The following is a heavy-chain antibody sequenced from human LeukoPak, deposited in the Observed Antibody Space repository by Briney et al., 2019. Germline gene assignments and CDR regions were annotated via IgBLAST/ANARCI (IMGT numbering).Heavy chain of an antibody. V-gene: IGHV1-2*02. Sequence: ASVTVSCKASGYTFTGYYMHWVRQAPGQGLEWMGWINPKSGGTNYAQKFQGRVTMTRDTSISTAYMELSRLRSDDTAVYYCAPEVGRGYFDYWGQGTLVTVSS. CDR2: INPKSGGT. CDR3: APEVGRGYFDY. D-gene: IGHD1-26*01. CDR1: GYTFTGYY. J-gene: IGHJ4*02.